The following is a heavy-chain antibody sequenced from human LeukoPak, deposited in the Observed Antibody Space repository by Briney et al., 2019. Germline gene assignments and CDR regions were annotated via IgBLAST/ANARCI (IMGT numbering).Heavy chain of an antibody. CDR1: GYTFTSYY. D-gene: IGHD1-26*01. J-gene: IGHJ3*02. V-gene: IGHV1-46*01. Sequence: ASVKVSCKASGYTFTSYYMHWVRQAPGQGLEWMGIINPSGGRISYAQKFQGRVIMTRDTSTSIVYMELSSLRSEDTAVYYCARDGHGGSYPDAFDIWGQGTMVTVSS. CDR3: ARDGHGGSYPDAFDI. CDR2: INPSGGRI.